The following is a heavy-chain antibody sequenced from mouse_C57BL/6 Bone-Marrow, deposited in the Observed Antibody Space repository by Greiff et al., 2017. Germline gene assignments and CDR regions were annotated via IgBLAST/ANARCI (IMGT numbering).Heavy chain of an antibody. CDR3: TRRLIYYDYDWYFDV. J-gene: IGHJ1*03. CDR2: IRNKANNHAT. D-gene: IGHD2-4*01. V-gene: IGHV6-6*01. Sequence: EVQLVESGGGLVQPGGSMKLSCAASGFTFSDAWMDWVRQSPEKGLEWVAEIRNKANNHATYYAESVKGRFTISRDDSKSSVYLQMNSLRAEDTGIYYCTRRLIYYDYDWYFDVWGTGTTVTVSS. CDR1: GFTFSDAW.